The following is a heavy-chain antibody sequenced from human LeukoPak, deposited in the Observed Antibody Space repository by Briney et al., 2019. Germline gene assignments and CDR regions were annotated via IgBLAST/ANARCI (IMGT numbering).Heavy chain of an antibody. CDR1: GFTFDNYA. CDR3: VRGRGTSGWEGVDY. Sequence: GGSLRLSCVAFGFTFDNYAMNWVRQAPGRGLEWVSGISWNSGNIGYADSVKGRFTISRDNAKNSLYLQMNSLRVEDMALYYCVRGRGTSGWEGVDYWGQGTLVTISS. D-gene: IGHD6-19*01. J-gene: IGHJ4*02. V-gene: IGHV3-9*03. CDR2: ISWNSGNI.